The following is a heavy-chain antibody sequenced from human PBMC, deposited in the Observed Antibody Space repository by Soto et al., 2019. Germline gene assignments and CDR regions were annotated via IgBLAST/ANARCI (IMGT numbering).Heavy chain of an antibody. Sequence: QVQLVESGGGVVQPGRSLRLSCAASGFTFSSYAMHWVRQAPGKGLEWVAVISYDGSNKYYADSVKGRFTISRDNSKNTLYLQMNSLRAEDTAVYYCARARGYSYGGGWFDPWGQGTLVTVSS. J-gene: IGHJ5*02. CDR1: GFTFSSYA. CDR2: ISYDGSNK. D-gene: IGHD5-18*01. V-gene: IGHV3-30-3*01. CDR3: ARARGYSYGGGWFDP.